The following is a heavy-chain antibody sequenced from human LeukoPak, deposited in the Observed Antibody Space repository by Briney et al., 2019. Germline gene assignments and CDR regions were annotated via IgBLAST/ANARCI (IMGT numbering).Heavy chain of an antibody. CDR3: AKAGYCSSTSCRRGWFDP. V-gene: IGHV3-23*01. Sequence: GGSLRLSCAASGFTFSSYAMSWVRQAPGKGLEWVSAISGSGGSTYYADSVKGRFTISRDNSKNTLYPQMNSLRAEDTAVYYCAKAGYCSSTSCRRGWFDPWGQGTLVTVSS. J-gene: IGHJ5*02. D-gene: IGHD2-2*01. CDR1: GFTFSSYA. CDR2: ISGSGGST.